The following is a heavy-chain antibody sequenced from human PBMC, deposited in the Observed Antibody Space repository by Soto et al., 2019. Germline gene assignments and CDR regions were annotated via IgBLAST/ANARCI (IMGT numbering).Heavy chain of an antibody. J-gene: IGHJ5*02. D-gene: IGHD3-10*01. CDR1: GDTFTNFG. CDR2: IATYNSNK. CDR3: ARVLRGVVNWFDP. V-gene: IGHV1-18*01. Sequence: HLVQSGPEGKQPGASVTVSCKTSGDTFTNFGLSWVRQAPGQGLEWMGWIATYNSNKNYAQKFQGRLTLTTDTSTSTAYMELKSLGYDDTAVYYCARVLRGVVNWFDPWGQGTLVTVSS.